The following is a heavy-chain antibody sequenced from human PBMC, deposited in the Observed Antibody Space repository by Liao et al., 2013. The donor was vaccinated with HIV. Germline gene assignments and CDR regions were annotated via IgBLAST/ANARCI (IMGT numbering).Heavy chain of an antibody. CDR3: ARAVRRSWYSSYFDY. CDR2: IYYSGST. CDR1: GGSISSGDYY. D-gene: IGHD6-13*01. V-gene: IGHV4-30-4*08. J-gene: IGHJ4*02. Sequence: QVQLQESGPGLVKPSQTLSLTCTVSGGSISSGDYYWSWIRQPPGKGLESIGYIYYSGSTYYNPSLKSRVTISVDTSKNQFSLKLSSVTAADTAVYYCARAVRRSWYSSYFDYWAREPGHRLL.